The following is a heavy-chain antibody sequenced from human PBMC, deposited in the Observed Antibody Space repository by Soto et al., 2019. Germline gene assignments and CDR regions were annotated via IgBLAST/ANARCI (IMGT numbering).Heavy chain of an antibody. D-gene: IGHD2-15*01. Sequence: PGGSLRLSCTASGFTFSTYGMHWVRQAPGKGLEWVAVIWNDGFKTNYADSVKGRFTISRDDFKNALYLQMNSLRADDTAVYYCTSDYSPSVRGLFGFWGQGSLVTVSS. CDR3: TSDYSPSVRGLFGF. J-gene: IGHJ4*02. CDR2: IWNDGFKT. CDR1: GFTFSTYG. V-gene: IGHV3-33*01.